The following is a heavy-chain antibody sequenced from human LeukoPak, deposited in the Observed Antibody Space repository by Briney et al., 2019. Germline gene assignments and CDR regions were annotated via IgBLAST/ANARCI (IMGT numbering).Heavy chain of an antibody. Sequence: PSETLSLTCAVYDGSFINYYWNWIRQPPGKGLEWIGEINHSGSTNYNPSPKSRVTISVDTSKNQFSLKLSSVTAADTAVYYCARGSVWYGLDYWGQGTLVTVSS. CDR1: DGSFINYY. J-gene: IGHJ4*02. V-gene: IGHV4-34*01. CDR2: INHSGST. CDR3: ARGSVWYGLDY. D-gene: IGHD6-19*01.